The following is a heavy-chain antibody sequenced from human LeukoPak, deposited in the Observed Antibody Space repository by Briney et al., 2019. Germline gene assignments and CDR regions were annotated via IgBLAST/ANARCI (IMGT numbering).Heavy chain of an antibody. Sequence: GGSLRLSCVASGFSFSNYAMMWVRQAPGKGLEWVSGISGSGDNTKYADSVKGRFTISRDNSKNTLYLQLNSLKTEDTAVYYCGSLRLLWGQGTLVTVSS. D-gene: IGHD3-16*01. V-gene: IGHV3-23*01. CDR3: GSLRLL. CDR2: ISGSGDNT. J-gene: IGHJ4*02. CDR1: GFSFSNYA.